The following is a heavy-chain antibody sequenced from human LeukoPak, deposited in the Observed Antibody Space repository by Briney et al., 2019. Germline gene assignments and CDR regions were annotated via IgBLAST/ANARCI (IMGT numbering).Heavy chain of an antibody. V-gene: IGHV3-23*01. Sequence: PGGSLRLSCAASGFTFSSYAMSWVRQAPGKGLEWVSAISGSGGSTYYADSVKGRFTISRDNANNSLYLQMNSLTAEDTAVYYCARDDYGPAAYGGQGTLVTVSS. CDR1: GFTFSSYA. CDR2: ISGSGGST. J-gene: IGHJ4*02. D-gene: IGHD4-17*01. CDR3: ARDDYGPAAY.